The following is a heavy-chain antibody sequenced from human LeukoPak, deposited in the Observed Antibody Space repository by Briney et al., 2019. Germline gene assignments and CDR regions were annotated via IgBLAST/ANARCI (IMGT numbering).Heavy chain of an antibody. Sequence: ASVKVSCKASGGTFSSYAISWVRQAPGQGLEWMGEIIPIFGTANYAQKFQGRVTITADESTSTAYMELSSLRSEDTAVYYCASEESSSGWYKYFDYWGQGTLVTVSS. CDR2: IIPIFGTA. V-gene: IGHV1-69*13. D-gene: IGHD6-19*01. CDR3: ASEESSSGWYKYFDY. CDR1: GGTFSSYA. J-gene: IGHJ4*02.